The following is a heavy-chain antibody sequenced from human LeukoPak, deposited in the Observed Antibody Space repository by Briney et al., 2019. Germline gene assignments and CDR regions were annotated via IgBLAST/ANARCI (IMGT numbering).Heavy chain of an antibody. Sequence: GGSLRLSCAASGFTFSDYYMSWVRQAPGKGLEWVANIKQDGSEKYYVDSVKGRFTISRDNAKNLLYLQMNSLRAEDTAVYYCARETEDIVVVPAAVNWFDPWGQGTLVTVSS. CDR2: IKQDGSEK. CDR3: ARETEDIVVVPAAVNWFDP. J-gene: IGHJ5*02. V-gene: IGHV3-7*01. CDR1: GFTFSDYY. D-gene: IGHD2-2*01.